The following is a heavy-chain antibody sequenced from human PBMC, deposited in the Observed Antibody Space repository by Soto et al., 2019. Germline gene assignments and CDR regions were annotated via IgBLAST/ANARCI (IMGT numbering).Heavy chain of an antibody. CDR2: INWNGGST. D-gene: IGHD1-26*01. J-gene: IGHJ4*02. V-gene: IGHV3-20*04. Sequence: LRLSCAASGFTFDDYGMSWVRQAPGKGLEWVSGINWNGGSTGYADSVKGRFTISRDNAKNSLYLQMNSLRAEDTALYYCARAKTLGATTPFDYWGQGTLVTVS. CDR3: ARAKTLGATTPFDY. CDR1: GFTFDDYG.